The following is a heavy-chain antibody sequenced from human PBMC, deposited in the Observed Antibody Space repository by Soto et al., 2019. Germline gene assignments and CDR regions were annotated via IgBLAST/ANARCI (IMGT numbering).Heavy chain of an antibody. Sequence: GGSLRFSCAASGFTFSNYAMSWVRQAPGKGLEWVSAIGGSGHSTYYTDSVKGRFTISRDNSKNTLFLQMNSLRAEDTAVFYCAKDKQTSTWYFDYWGQGALVTVSS. D-gene: IGHD6-13*01. CDR3: AKDKQTSTWYFDY. CDR2: IGGSGHST. CDR1: GFTFSNYA. J-gene: IGHJ4*02. V-gene: IGHV3-23*01.